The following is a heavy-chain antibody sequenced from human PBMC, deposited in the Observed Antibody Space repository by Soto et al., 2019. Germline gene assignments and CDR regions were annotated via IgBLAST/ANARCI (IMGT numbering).Heavy chain of an antibody. CDR3: AKGAYSILTGYYTEYYFDY. V-gene: IGHV3-23*01. J-gene: IGHJ4*02. CDR2: ISGSGGST. D-gene: IGHD3-9*01. CDR1: GFTFSSYA. Sequence: GGSLRLSCAASGFTFSSYAMSGVRQAPGKGLEWVSAISGSGGSTYYADSVKGRFTISRDNSKNTLYLQMNSLRAEDTAVYYCAKGAYSILTGYYTEYYFDYWGQGTLVTVSS.